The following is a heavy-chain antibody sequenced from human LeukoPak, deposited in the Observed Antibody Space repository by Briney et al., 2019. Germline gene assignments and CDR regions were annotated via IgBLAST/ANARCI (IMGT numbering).Heavy chain of an antibody. CDR1: GGSISSGVYY. CDR3: ARDAPTRYPGGWFDP. Sequence: SETLSLTCTVSGGSISSGVYYWSWIRQPPGKGLEWIGYIYYSGSTNYNPSLKSRVTISVDTSKNQFSLKLSSVTAADTAVYYCARDAPTRYPGGWFDPWGQGTLVTVSS. CDR2: IYYSGST. D-gene: IGHD1-1*01. V-gene: IGHV4-61*08. J-gene: IGHJ5*02.